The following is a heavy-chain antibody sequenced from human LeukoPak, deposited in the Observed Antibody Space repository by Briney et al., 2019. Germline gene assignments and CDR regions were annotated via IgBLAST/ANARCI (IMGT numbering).Heavy chain of an antibody. J-gene: IGHJ4*02. Sequence: PGGSLRLSCAASGFTVSSNYMSWVRQAPGKGLEWVSVIYSGGSTYYADSVKGRFTISRDNSKNTLYLQMNSLRAEDTAVYYCAKDAQRGFDYSNSLDKWGQGTLVTVSS. D-gene: IGHD4-11*01. CDR1: GFTVSSNY. CDR3: AKDAQRGFDYSNSLDK. CDR2: IYSGGST. V-gene: IGHV3-53*01.